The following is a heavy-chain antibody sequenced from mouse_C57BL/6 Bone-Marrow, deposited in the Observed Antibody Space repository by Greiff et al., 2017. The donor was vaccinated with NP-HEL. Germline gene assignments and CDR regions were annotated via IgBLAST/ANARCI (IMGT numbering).Heavy chain of an antibody. CDR3: ARCFNGNSLFDG. J-gene: IGHJ2*01. V-gene: IGHV1-26*01. Sequence: VQLQQSGPELVKPGASVKISCKASGYTFTDYYMNWVKQSHGKSLEWIGDINPNNGGTSYNQKFKGKATLTVDKSSSTAYMELRSLTSEDSAVYYCARCFNGNSLFDGWGKGTTLTVAS. CDR2: INPNNGGT. CDR1: GYTFTDYY. D-gene: IGHD2-1*01.